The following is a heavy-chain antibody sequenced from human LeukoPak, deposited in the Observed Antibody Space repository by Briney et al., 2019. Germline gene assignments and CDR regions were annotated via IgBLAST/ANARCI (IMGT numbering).Heavy chain of an antibody. D-gene: IGHD6-13*01. CDR1: GGSISSYY. J-gene: IGHJ4*02. CDR3: ASQGYSSSWYYFDY. Sequence: SETLSLTCTVSGGSISSYYWSWIRQPPGKGLEWIGYIYYSGSTNYNPSLKSRVTISVDTSKNQFSLKLSSVTAADTAVYYCASQGYSSSWYYFDYWGQGSLVTVSS. V-gene: IGHV4-59*08. CDR2: IYYSGST.